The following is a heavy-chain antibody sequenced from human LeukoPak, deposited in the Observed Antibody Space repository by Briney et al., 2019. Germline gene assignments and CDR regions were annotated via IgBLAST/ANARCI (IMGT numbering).Heavy chain of an antibody. Sequence: PSETLSLTCAVYGGSFSGYYWSWIRQPPGKGLEWIGEINHSGSTNYNPSLKSRVTISVDTSKNQFSLKLSSVTAADTAVYYCARSNYYGSGSLSSWGQGTLVTVSS. V-gene: IGHV4-34*01. CDR1: GGSFSGYY. J-gene: IGHJ5*02. D-gene: IGHD3-10*01. CDR2: INHSGST. CDR3: ARSNYYGSGSLSS.